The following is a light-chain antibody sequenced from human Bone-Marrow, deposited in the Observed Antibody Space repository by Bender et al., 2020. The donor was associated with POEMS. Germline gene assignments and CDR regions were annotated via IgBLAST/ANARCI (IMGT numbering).Light chain of an antibody. CDR2: RND. V-gene: IGLV1-44*01. Sequence: QSVLTQPPSVSGTPGQRVTISCSGSTSNIGSYFVYWYQQLPGTAPKLLIYRNDQRPSGVPDRFSASKSGTSASLAISGLQSEDEADYYCAVWDDSLNGWVFGGGTKLTVL. CDR3: AVWDDSLNGWV. J-gene: IGLJ3*02. CDR1: TSNIGSYF.